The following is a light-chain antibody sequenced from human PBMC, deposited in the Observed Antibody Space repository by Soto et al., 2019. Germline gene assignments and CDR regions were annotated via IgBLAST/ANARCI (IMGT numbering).Light chain of an antibody. Sequence: EIVLTQSPATLSLSPGERATLSCRASQSVSSYLAWYQQKPGQAPRLLIYDASNRATGIAARFSGSGSATDFTLTIGNQEPDDFAVDCCQQRSDWPSTCGGGTKVQMK. CDR3: QQRSDWPST. V-gene: IGKV3-11*01. CDR1: QSVSSY. CDR2: DAS. J-gene: IGKJ4*01.